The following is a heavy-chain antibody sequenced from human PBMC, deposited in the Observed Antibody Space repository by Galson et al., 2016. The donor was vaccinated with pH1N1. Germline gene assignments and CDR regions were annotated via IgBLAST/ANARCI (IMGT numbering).Heavy chain of an antibody. V-gene: IGHV3-7*03. CDR3: VRAIGGYGSY. CDR2: IKTDGSEK. D-gene: IGHD4-17*01. J-gene: IGHJ4*02. Sequence: SLRLSCAASGFTFSSNWMHWVRQAPGKGLEWVANIKTDGSEKYYVDSVKGRFTISRDNAKSSLYLQMNSLRAEDTAVYYCVRAIGGYGSYWGQGTLVTVSS. CDR1: GFTFSSNW.